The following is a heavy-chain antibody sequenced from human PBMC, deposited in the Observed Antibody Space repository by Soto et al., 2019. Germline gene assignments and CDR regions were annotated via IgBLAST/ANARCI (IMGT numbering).Heavy chain of an antibody. CDR3: AKEGSGWFDCFDP. CDR2: LSGSGGST. Sequence: GGSLRLSCAASGFTFSRYAMTWVRQAPGKGLEWVSALSGSGGSTYYADSVKGRFTISRDNSKNTLYLQMNSLRGEDTAVYYCAKEGSGWFDCFDPWGQGTLVTVSS. CDR1: GFTFSRYA. D-gene: IGHD6-19*01. V-gene: IGHV3-23*01. J-gene: IGHJ5*02.